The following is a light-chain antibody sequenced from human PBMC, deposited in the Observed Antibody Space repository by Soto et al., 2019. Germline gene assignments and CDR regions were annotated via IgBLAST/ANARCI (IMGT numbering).Light chain of an antibody. CDR3: QQYNNCSPYT. V-gene: IGKV3-15*01. CDR2: GAS. J-gene: IGKJ2*01. CDR1: QSVSSN. Sequence: EIVMTQSPATLSVSPGDRATISCRASQSVSSNLAWYQQKPGQAPRLLIYGASTRATGIPARFSGSGSGTEFTLTISSLQSEDFAVYYCQQYNNCSPYTFGQGTKLEIK.